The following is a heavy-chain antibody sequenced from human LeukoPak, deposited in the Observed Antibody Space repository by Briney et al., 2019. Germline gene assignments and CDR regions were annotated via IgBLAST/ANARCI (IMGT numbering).Heavy chain of an antibody. D-gene: IGHD6-19*01. CDR2: INHSGST. J-gene: IGHJ4*02. V-gene: IGHV4-34*01. CDR1: GGSFSGYY. Sequence: SETLSLTCAVYGGSFSGYYWSWIRQPPGKGLEWIGEINHSGSTNYNPSLKSRVTISVDTSKNQFSLKLSSVTAADTAVYYCARVSSGWPGFDYWGQGTLVAVSS. CDR3: ARVSSGWPGFDY.